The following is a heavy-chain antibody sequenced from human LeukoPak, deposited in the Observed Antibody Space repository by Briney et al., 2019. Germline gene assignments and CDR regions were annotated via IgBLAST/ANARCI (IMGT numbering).Heavy chain of an antibody. Sequence: PPETLSLTCTVSGGSISSYYWSWIRQPPGKGLEWIGYIYYGGSTNYNPSLKSRVTISVDTSRNQFSLKLSSVTAADTAVYYCARGPGGIAAAGYYFDYWGQGTLVTVSS. CDR2: IYYGGST. V-gene: IGHV4-59*01. D-gene: IGHD6-13*01. CDR3: ARGPGGIAAAGYYFDY. CDR1: GGSISSYY. J-gene: IGHJ4*02.